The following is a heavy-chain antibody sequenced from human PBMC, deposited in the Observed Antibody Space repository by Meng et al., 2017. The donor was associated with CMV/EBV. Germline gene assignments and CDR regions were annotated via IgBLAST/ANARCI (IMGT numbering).Heavy chain of an antibody. J-gene: IGHJ4*02. Sequence: GESLKISCAASGFIFDIYWMTWVRQAPGKGLEWVASMKPDGGENYYVDSVKGRFTISRDTVRSSVYLQMNSLRAEDTAVYYCGRDRGHRLDYWGQGTLVTVSS. D-gene: IGHD1-14*01. CDR2: MKPDGGEN. CDR3: GRDRGHRLDY. V-gene: IGHV3-7*01. CDR1: GFIFDIYW.